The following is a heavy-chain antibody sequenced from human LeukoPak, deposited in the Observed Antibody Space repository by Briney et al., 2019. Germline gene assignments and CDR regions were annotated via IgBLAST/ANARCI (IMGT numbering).Heavy chain of an antibody. CDR3: ACTAYYYYYLDV. D-gene: IGHD5-18*01. J-gene: IGHJ6*03. Sequence: GWSLRLSCAASGFTFSSHAMSWVRQAPGGGLEWVSAVSGSGDNTYYADSVKGRFTISRDNSKNTLYLHMSSLRAEDTAVYYCACTAYYYYYLDVWGKGTTVTVSS. CDR2: VSGSGDNT. V-gene: IGHV3-23*01. CDR1: GFTFSSHA.